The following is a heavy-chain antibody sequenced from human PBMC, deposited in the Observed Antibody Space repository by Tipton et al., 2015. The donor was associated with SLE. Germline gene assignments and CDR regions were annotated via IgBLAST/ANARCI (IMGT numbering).Heavy chain of an antibody. CDR3: ARVAYYDFWSGYSYYYYYYMDV. J-gene: IGHJ6*03. D-gene: IGHD3-3*01. V-gene: IGHV4-31*03. CDR1: GGSISSGGYY. Sequence: TLSLTCTVSGGSISSGGYYWSWIRQHPGKGLEWIGYIYYSGSTYYNPSLKSRVTISVDTSKNQFSLKLSSVTAADTAVYYCARVAYYDFWSGYSYYYYYYMDVWGKGTTVTVSS. CDR2: IYYSGST.